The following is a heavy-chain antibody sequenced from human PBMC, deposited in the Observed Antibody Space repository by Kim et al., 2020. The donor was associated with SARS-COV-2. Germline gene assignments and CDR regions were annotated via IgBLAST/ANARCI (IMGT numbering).Heavy chain of an antibody. V-gene: IGHV3-48*02. D-gene: IGHD3-22*01. CDR3: AREPYDSSGYVNWYFDL. CDR1: GFTFSSYS. J-gene: IGHJ2*01. CDR2: ISSSSRIM. Sequence: GGSLRLSCAASGFTFSSYSMNWVRQAPGKGLEWVSYISSSSRIMDYADSVKGRFTISRDNAKNSLYLQMSSLRDEDTAVYYCAREPYDSSGYVNWYFDLWGRGTLVTVSS.